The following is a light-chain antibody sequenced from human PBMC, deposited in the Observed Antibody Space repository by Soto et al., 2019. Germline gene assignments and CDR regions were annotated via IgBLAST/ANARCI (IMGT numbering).Light chain of an antibody. CDR2: GAS. J-gene: IGKJ1*01. CDR3: QQYMHWPRT. V-gene: IGKV3-15*01. Sequence: EMVLTQSPVTLYVSPGERATLSCRASQSVSSNLAWYQHRPGQAPRLLIFGASTRATGVPARFSGGGSGTEFTLTISSLQSEDFALYYCQQYMHWPRTFGQGTKVDIK. CDR1: QSVSSN.